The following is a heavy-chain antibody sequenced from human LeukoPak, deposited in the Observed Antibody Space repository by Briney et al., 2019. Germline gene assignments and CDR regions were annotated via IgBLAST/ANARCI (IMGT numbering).Heavy chain of an antibody. D-gene: IGHD6-13*01. J-gene: IGHJ5*02. CDR3: ARVRIAAAGNNWFDP. Sequence: SETLSLTCTVSGGSISSYYWSWIRQPAGKGLEWIGRIYTSGSTNYNPSLKSRVTISVDTSKNQFSLKLSSVTAADTAVYYCARVRIAAAGNNWFDPWGQGTLVTVSS. CDR1: GGSISSYY. CDR2: IYTSGST. V-gene: IGHV4-4*07.